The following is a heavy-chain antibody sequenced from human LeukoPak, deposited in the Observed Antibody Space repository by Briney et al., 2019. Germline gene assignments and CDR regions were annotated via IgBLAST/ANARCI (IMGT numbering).Heavy chain of an antibody. V-gene: IGHV3-21*01. Sequence: GGSLGLSCAASGFTFSSYSMNWVRQAPGKGLEWVSSISSSSSYIYYADSVKGRFTISRDNAKNSLYLQMNSLRAEDTAVYYCARGGDYDSSGYLYWGQGTLVTVSS. J-gene: IGHJ4*02. CDR3: ARGGDYDSSGYLY. CDR2: ISSSSSYI. CDR1: GFTFSSYS. D-gene: IGHD3-22*01.